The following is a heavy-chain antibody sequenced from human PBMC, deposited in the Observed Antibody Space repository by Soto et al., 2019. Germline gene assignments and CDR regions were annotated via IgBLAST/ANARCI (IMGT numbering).Heavy chain of an antibody. CDR3: ARGQLLFAY. J-gene: IGHJ4*02. V-gene: IGHV4-59*02. Sequence: SETLSLTCIVSDASVSKYYWSWIRQPPGKGLEWIGYISHTGYTSYNPSLESRLTISMDKSKNQLSLNLNSVTTADTAVYYCARGQLLFAYWDQGTPVTVSS. CDR2: ISHTGYT. D-gene: IGHD3-10*02. CDR1: DASVSKYY.